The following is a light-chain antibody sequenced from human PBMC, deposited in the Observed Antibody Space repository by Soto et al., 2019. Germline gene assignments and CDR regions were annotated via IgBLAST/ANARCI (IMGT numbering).Light chain of an antibody. V-gene: IGKV1-5*01. CDR1: QSISRW. Sequence: IHMTQSASSLSASVGNRVTITCRASQSISRWLAWYQQKPGKAPQALIYDASSLKSGVPSRFSGNASGTEFTLTISSLKPDDFATYYCQQYNTYSTFGQGTRLEIK. CDR3: QQYNTYST. CDR2: DAS. J-gene: IGKJ5*01.